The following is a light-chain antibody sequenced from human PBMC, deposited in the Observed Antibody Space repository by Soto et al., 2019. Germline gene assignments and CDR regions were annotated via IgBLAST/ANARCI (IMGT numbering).Light chain of an antibody. J-gene: IGKJ3*01. Sequence: IVMTQSPSTLSSSPGERATISCRASQGIGSYLVWYHQKPGKSPRLVIYDASNMASDVPERFSGSGSGTDFTLTISRLEPEDVGIYYCQQQNSYPLTFGAGTKVDLK. CDR2: DAS. CDR1: QGIGSY. CDR3: QQQNSYPLT. V-gene: IGKV1-13*02.